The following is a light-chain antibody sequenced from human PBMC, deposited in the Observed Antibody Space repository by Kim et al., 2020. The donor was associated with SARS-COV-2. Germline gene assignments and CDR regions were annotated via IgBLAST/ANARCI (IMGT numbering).Light chain of an antibody. CDR2: NVS. Sequence: QSALTQPASVSGSPGQSITISCTGTSSDVDDYNYVSWYQQHPGKAPKLIIYNVSNRPSGVSDRFSGSKSGNTASLTISGLQAEDEADYYCSSYASTSDVFFGGGTQLTVL. J-gene: IGLJ2*01. CDR1: SSDVDDYNY. CDR3: SSYASTSDVF. V-gene: IGLV2-14*03.